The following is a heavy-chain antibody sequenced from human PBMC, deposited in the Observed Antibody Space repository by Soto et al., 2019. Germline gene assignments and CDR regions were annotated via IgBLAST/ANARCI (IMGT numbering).Heavy chain of an antibody. Sequence: GESLKISWQGSGYSFTSYWIGWVRQMPGKGLEWMGIIYPGDSDTRYSPSFQGQVTIPADKSISTAYLQWSSLKASDTAMYYCASVDVDIVVVPAAIRTVDYWGQGTLVTVSS. CDR1: GYSFTSYW. CDR3: ASVDVDIVVVPAAIRTVDY. V-gene: IGHV5-51*01. J-gene: IGHJ4*02. D-gene: IGHD2-2*02. CDR2: IYPGDSDT.